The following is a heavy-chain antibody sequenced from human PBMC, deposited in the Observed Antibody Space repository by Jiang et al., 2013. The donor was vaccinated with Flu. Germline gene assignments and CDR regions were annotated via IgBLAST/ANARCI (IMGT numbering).Heavy chain of an antibody. D-gene: IGHD4-17*01. J-gene: IGHJ3*02. Sequence: SGAEVKKPGASVKVSCKASGYTFTSYGISWVRQAPGQGLEWMGWVSAYNGNTNYAQKLQGRVTMTTDTSTSTAYMELRSLRSDDTAVYYCARDWAEVGDYGDYDKQGDAFDIWGQGTMVTVSS. CDR3: ARDWAEVGDYGDYDKQGDAFDI. V-gene: IGHV1-18*01. CDR1: GYTFTSYG. CDR2: VSAYNGNT.